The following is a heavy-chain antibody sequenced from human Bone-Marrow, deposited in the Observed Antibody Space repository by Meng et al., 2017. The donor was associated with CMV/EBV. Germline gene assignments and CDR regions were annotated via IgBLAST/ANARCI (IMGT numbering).Heavy chain of an antibody. J-gene: IGHJ5*02. CDR3: AREGVVPAAIPEFWFDP. V-gene: IGHV3-21*01. Sequence: GESLKISCAASGFTFSSYSMNWVRQAPGKGLEWVSSISSSSSYIYYADSVKGRFTISRDNAKNSLYLQMNSLRAEDTAVYHCAREGVVPAAIPEFWFDPWGQGTLVTVSS. D-gene: IGHD2-2*01. CDR1: GFTFSSYS. CDR2: ISSSSSYI.